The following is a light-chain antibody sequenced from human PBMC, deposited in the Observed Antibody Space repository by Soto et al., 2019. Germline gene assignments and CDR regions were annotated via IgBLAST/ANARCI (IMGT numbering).Light chain of an antibody. CDR1: QSVRSNY. V-gene: IGKV3-20*01. CDR3: QQYGGSPPLYT. Sequence: EIVLTQSPGTVSLSPGEEATLSCRASQSVRSNYLAWYQQRPGQAPRLLISGASSRATGIPERFSGSGSGTDFTLTISRLEPEDFAVYYCQQYGGSPPLYTFGQGTKVDIK. CDR2: GAS. J-gene: IGKJ2*01.